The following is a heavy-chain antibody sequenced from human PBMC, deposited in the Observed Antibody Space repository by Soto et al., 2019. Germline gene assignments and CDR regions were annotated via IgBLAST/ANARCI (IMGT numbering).Heavy chain of an antibody. CDR1: VYSFTSYW. Sequence: PGESLKISCKGSVYSFTSYWIGWVRQMPGKGLEWMGIIYPGDSDTRYSPSFQGQVTISADKSISTAYLQWSSLKASDTAMYYCARTNIVVVPAAMYWFDPWGQGTLVTVSS. V-gene: IGHV5-51*01. CDR3: ARTNIVVVPAAMYWFDP. J-gene: IGHJ5*02. CDR2: IYPGDSDT. D-gene: IGHD2-2*01.